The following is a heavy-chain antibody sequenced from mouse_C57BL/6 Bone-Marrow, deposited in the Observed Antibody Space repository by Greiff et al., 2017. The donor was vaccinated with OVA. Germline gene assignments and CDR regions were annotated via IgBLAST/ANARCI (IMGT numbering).Heavy chain of an antibody. Sequence: VQLQQSGPELVKPGASVKMSCKASGYTFTDYNMHWVKQSHGKSLEWIGYINPNNGGTSSNQKFKGKATLTVNKSSSTAYMELRSLTSEDSAVYYCARSPHAYYSNDYAMDYWGQGTSVTVSS. V-gene: IGHV1-22*01. J-gene: IGHJ4*01. CDR3: ARSPHAYYSNDYAMDY. CDR2: INPNNGGT. CDR1: GYTFTDYN. D-gene: IGHD2-5*01.